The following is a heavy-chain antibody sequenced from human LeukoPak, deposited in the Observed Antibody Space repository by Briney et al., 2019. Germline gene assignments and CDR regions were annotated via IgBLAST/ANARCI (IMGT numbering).Heavy chain of an antibody. CDR1: GFTFNFHA. Sequence: GGSLRLSCAAAGFTFNFHAMHWVRQAPGQGLEWVTVMSYDATNTYYADSVKGRFTISRDNSKNTLYLQMNSLRGQDTAVYYCARGPYGSGTYDSYGMDVWGQGTTVTVSS. CDR2: MSYDATNT. V-gene: IGHV3-30-3*01. J-gene: IGHJ6*02. D-gene: IGHD3-10*01. CDR3: ARGPYGSGTYDSYGMDV.